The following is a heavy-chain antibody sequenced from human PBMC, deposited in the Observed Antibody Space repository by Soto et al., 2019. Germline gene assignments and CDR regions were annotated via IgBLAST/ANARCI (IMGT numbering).Heavy chain of an antibody. CDR3: ARDPEQLGYYYGMDV. CDR1: GYTFTSYG. D-gene: IGHD6-13*01. Sequence: GASVKVSCKASGYTFTSYGISWVRQAPGQGLEWMGWISAYNGNTNYAQKLQGRVTMTTDTSTSTAYMELRSLRSDDTVVYYCARDPEQLGYYYGMDVWGQGTTVTVSS. V-gene: IGHV1-18*01. J-gene: IGHJ6*02. CDR2: ISAYNGNT.